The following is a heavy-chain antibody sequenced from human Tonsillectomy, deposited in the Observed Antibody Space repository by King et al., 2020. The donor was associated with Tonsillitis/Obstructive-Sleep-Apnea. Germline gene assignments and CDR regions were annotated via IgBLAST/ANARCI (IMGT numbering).Heavy chain of an antibody. CDR3: ARDQGRDDLWSGGSSGMDV. V-gene: IGHV3-11*06. J-gene: IGHJ6*02. CDR2: ISSSSSYT. Sequence: QLVQSGGGLVKPGGSLRLSCAASGFTFSDYYMSWIRQAPGKGLEWVSYISSSSSYTNYADSVKGRFTISRDNAKNSLYLQMNSLRAEDTAVYYCARDQGRDDLWSGGSSGMDVWGQGTTVTVSS. D-gene: IGHD3-3*01. CDR1: GFTFSDYY.